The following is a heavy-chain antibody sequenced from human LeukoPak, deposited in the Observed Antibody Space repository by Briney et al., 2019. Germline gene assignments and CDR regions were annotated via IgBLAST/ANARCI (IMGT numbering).Heavy chain of an antibody. V-gene: IGHV3-21*01. D-gene: IGHD4-17*01. CDR3: ARGPLYGDYDRVFSVDY. CDR2: ISSSSSYI. Sequence: PGGSLRLSCAASGFTFSSYAMSWVRQAPGKGLEWVSSISSSSSYIYYADSVKGRFTISRDNAKNSLYLQMNSLRAEDTAVYYCARGPLYGDYDRVFSVDYWGQGTLVTVSS. J-gene: IGHJ4*02. CDR1: GFTFSSYA.